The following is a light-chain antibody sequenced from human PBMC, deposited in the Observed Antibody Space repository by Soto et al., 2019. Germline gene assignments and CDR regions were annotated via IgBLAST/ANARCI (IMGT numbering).Light chain of an antibody. CDR3: PQYGNSPIT. CDR2: GTS. J-gene: IGKJ5*01. CDR1: QSVSSSF. Sequence: EIVLTQSPATLSLSPGERATLSCRASQSVSSSFLAWYQQKPGQAPRLLIYGTSSRATGIPDRFSGSGSGTDFTLTISRLEPEDFAVYYCPQYGNSPITSGHGTLPEI. V-gene: IGKV3-20*01.